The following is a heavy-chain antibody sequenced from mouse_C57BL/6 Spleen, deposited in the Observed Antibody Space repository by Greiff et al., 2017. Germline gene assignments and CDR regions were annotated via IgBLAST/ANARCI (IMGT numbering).Heavy chain of an antibody. J-gene: IGHJ4*01. CDR3: AREKYGNYAMDY. CDR1: GYTFTDYN. D-gene: IGHD2-10*02. CDR2: INPNNGGT. V-gene: IGHV1-18*01. Sequence: VQLQQSGPELVKPGASVKIPCKASGYTFTDYNMDWVKQSHGKSLEWIGDINPNNGGTIYNQKFKGKATLTVDKSSSTAYMELRSLTSEDTAVYYCAREKYGNYAMDYWGQGTSVTVSS.